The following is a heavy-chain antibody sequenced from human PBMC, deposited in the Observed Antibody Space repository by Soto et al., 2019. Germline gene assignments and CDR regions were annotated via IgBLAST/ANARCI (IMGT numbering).Heavy chain of an antibody. Sequence: PSETLSLTCTVSGGSISSGGYYWSWIRQHPGKGLEWIGYIYNSGSTYYNPSLRSRVTISVDTSKNHFSLKLSSVTAADTAVYYCASWNYGILNAFDIWGQGTMVTVSS. CDR3: ASWNYGILNAFDI. V-gene: IGHV4-31*03. CDR2: IYNSGST. D-gene: IGHD1-7*01. CDR1: GGSISSGGYY. J-gene: IGHJ3*02.